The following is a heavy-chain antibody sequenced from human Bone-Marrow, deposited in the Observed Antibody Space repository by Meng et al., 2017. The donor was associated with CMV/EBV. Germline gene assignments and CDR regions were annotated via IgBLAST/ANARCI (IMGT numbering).Heavy chain of an antibody. V-gene: IGHV3-11*01. J-gene: IGHJ3*02. D-gene: IGHD6-13*01. CDR1: GFTFSDYY. Sequence: GESLKISCAASGFTFSDYYMSWIRQAPGKGLQWVSYIRNNDRTVDSADSVKGRFTISRDNAKNALFLHMNSLRAEDTAIYYCARHRAAASPDAFDIWGQGTMVTV. CDR2: IRNNDRTV. CDR3: ARHRAAASPDAFDI.